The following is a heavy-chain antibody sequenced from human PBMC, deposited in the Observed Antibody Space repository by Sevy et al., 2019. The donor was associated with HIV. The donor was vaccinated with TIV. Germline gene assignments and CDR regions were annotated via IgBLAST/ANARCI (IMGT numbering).Heavy chain of an antibody. V-gene: IGHV3-11*01. J-gene: IGHJ5*02. D-gene: IGHD3-3*01. CDR1: GFTFSNYY. Sequence: GGSLRLSCAASGFTFSNYYMNWIRQAPGKGLEWVSYISGTGNTKYYTDSVKGRFTISRDNAKNSLFLQMDSLRVEDTAVYHCARDPTYYDFWSGYYTGWFDPWGQGTLVTVSS. CDR3: ARDPTYYDFWSGYYTGWFDP. CDR2: ISGTGNTK.